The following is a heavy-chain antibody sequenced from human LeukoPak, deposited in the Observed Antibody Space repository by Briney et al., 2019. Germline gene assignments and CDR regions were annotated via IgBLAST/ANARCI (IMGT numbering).Heavy chain of an antibody. Sequence: GGSLRLSCAASGFTVSSNFMSWVRQAPGKGLEWVANIKQDGSEKFYVDSVRGRFTISRDNAKRSLYLQTNSLRAEDTAVYYCARDYPGFPDDIRQADRFDYWGQGTQVTVSS. V-gene: IGHV3-7*05. CDR3: ARDYPGFPDDIRQADRFDY. CDR1: GFTVSSNF. CDR2: IKQDGSEK. J-gene: IGHJ4*02. D-gene: IGHD3-9*01.